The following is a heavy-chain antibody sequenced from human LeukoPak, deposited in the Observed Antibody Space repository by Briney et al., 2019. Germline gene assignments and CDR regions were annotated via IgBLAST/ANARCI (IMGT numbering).Heavy chain of an antibody. J-gene: IGHJ4*02. CDR2: FDPEDGET. CDR1: GYTLTELS. D-gene: IGHD1-26*01. Sequence: ASVNVSCKVSGYTLTELSMHWVRQAPGKGLEWMGGFDPEDGETIYAQKFQGRVTMTEDTSTDTAYMELSSLRSEDTAVYYCATAGIVGATTGYSPSEYYFDYWDQGTLVTVSS. CDR3: ATAGIVGATTGYSPSEYYFDY. V-gene: IGHV1-24*01.